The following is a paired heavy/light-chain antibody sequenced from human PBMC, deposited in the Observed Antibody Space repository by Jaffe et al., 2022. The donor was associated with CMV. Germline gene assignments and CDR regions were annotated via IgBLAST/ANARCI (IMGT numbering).Light chain of an antibody. V-gene: IGKV3-20*01. CDR1: QSVSSSY. Sequence: EIVLTQSPGTLSLSPGERATLSCRASQSVSSSYLAWYQQKPGQAPRLLIHGASSRATGVPDRFSGSGSGTDFTLSISRLEPEDFAVYYCQQYGDSLTFGPGTKVDIK. CDR2: GAS. CDR3: QQYGDSLT. J-gene: IGKJ3*01.
Heavy chain of an antibody. CDR3: ARSPDVWSGYWFGELSYFDY. D-gene: IGHD3-3*01. CDR2: IYSTGSI. Sequence: EVQLVESGGGLVEPGGSLRLSCAASGLTVSSNFMNWVRQAPGKGLEWVSLIYSTGSIYYADSVKGRFTISRDTSKNTVYLQMNSLRAEDTAVYYCARSPDVWSGYWFGELSYFDYWGQGTLVSVSS. J-gene: IGHJ4*02. CDR1: GLTVSSNF. V-gene: IGHV3-66*01.